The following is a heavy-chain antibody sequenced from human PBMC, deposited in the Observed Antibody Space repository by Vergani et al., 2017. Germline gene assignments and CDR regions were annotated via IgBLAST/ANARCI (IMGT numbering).Heavy chain of an antibody. V-gene: IGHV1-69*06. CDR2: IIPIFGTA. D-gene: IGHD3-10*01. J-gene: IGHJ6*02. Sequence: QVQLVQSGAEVKKPGASVKVSCKASGYTFTSYYMHWVRQAPGQGLEWMGGIIPIFGTANYAQKFQGRVTITADKSTSTAYMELSSLRSEDTAVYYCARGSGAVSFGNYYYYGMDVWGQGTTVTVSS. CDR1: GYTFTSYY. CDR3: ARGSGAVSFGNYYYYGMDV.